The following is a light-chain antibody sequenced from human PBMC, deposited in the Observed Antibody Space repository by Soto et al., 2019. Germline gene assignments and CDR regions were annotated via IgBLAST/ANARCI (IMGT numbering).Light chain of an antibody. CDR3: SSYTSSSTLV. V-gene: IGLV2-14*01. CDR1: SSDVGGSNY. J-gene: IGLJ2*01. Sequence: QSALTQPASVSGSPGQSIPIPCTGTSSDVGGSNYASWSQQHPGKAPKHMIYEVSNRPSGVSNRFSGSKSGNTAPLTISGLQAEDEDDYYCSSYTSSSTLVFGGGTKLTVL. CDR2: EVS.